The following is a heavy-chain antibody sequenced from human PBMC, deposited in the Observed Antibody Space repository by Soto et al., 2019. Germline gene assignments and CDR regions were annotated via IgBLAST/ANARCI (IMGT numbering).Heavy chain of an antibody. D-gene: IGHD6-13*01. V-gene: IGHV1-3*01. CDR3: ARDGSSSWYGWFDP. Sequence: KFQGRVTITRDTSASTAYMELSSLRSEDTAVYYCARDGSSSWYGWFDPWGQGTLVTVSS. J-gene: IGHJ5*02.